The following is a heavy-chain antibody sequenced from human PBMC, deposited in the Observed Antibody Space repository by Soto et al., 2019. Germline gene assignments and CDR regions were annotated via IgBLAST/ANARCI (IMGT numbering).Heavy chain of an antibody. D-gene: IGHD6-6*01. J-gene: IGHJ4*02. CDR2: INHSGST. V-gene: IGHV4-34*01. CDR1: GGSFSGYY. Sequence: ETLSLTCAVYGGSFSGYYWSWIRQPPGKGLEWIGEINHSGSTNYNPSLKSRFTISVDTSKNQFSLKLSSVTAADTAVYYCSRGSSSSFDYWGQGTLVTVSS. CDR3: SRGSSSSFDY.